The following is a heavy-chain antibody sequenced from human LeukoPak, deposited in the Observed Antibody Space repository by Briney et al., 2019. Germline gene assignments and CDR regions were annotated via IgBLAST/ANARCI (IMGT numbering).Heavy chain of an antibody. V-gene: IGHV1-18*01. Sequence: ASVTVSCKASGYTFTSYGISWVRQAPGQGLEWMGWTSAYNGNTNYAQKLQGRVTMTTDTSTSTAYMELRSLRSDDTAVYYCARDLVATARALNWFDPWGQGTLVTVSS. J-gene: IGHJ5*02. CDR1: GYTFTSYG. CDR3: ARDLVATARALNWFDP. CDR2: TSAYNGNT. D-gene: IGHD5-12*01.